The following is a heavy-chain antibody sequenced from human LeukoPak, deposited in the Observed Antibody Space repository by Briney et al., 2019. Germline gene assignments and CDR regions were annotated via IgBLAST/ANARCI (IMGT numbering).Heavy chain of an antibody. CDR2: IIPIFGTA. D-gene: IGHD3-22*01. CDR3: ARDRGYYYDSSGYYYDGMDV. V-gene: IGHV1-69*13. J-gene: IGHJ6*02. CDR1: GGTLSSYA. Sequence: SVKVSCKASGGTLSSYAISWVRQAPGQGLEWMGGIIPIFGTANYAQKFQGRVTITADESTSTAYMELSSLRSDDTAVYYCARDRGYYYDSSGYYYDGMDVWGQGTTVTVSS.